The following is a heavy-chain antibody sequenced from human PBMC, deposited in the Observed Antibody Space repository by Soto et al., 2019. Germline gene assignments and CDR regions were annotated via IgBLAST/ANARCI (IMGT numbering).Heavy chain of an antibody. CDR3: ARGGNSSGYYYGYYYYGMDV. CDR2: IGTAGDP. V-gene: IGHV3-13*05. Sequence: PGGSLRLSCAASGFTFSSYGMHWVRQATGKGLEWVSAIGTAGDPYYPGSVKGRFTISRENAKNSLYLQMNSLRAGDTAVYYCARGGNSSGYYYGYYYYGMDVWGQGTTVTVSS. CDR1: GFTFSSYG. J-gene: IGHJ6*02. D-gene: IGHD3-22*01.